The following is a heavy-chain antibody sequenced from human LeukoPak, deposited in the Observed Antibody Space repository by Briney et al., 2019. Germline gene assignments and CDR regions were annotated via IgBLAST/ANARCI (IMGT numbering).Heavy chain of an antibody. CDR3: ARPGIAATGAFDC. CDR1: GGSISGDY. D-gene: IGHD6-13*01. Sequence: SETLSLTCPVPGGSISGDYWGWIRQPPGKGLGWIGNIYYSGSTNYNPSLKSRVTMSVDTSKNQFSLRLSSVTAADTAVYFCARPGIAATGAFDCWGQGTLVTVSS. CDR2: IYYSGST. V-gene: IGHV4-59*01. J-gene: IGHJ4*02.